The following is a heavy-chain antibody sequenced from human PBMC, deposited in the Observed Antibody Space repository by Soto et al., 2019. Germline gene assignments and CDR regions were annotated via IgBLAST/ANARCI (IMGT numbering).Heavy chain of an antibody. CDR3: AHDSHGGHTYFDL. CDR1: GGSISSGNFY. V-gene: IGHV4-30-4*01. CDR2: IYFSGST. Sequence: PSETLSLTCTVPGGSISSGNFYWSWIRQPPGKGLEWIGYIYFSGSTSYSPPLKSRLTISLNTSNNQFSLKLTSVTAADTAVYYFAHDSHGGHTYFDLWGQGSLVPVSS. D-gene: IGHD4-17*01. J-gene: IGHJ4*02.